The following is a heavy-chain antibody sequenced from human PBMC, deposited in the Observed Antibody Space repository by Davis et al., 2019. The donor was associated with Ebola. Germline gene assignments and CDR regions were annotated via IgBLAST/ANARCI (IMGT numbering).Heavy chain of an antibody. Sequence: ESLKISCAASGFTFSNAWMSWVRQAPGKGLEWIGSIYYSGSTNYNPSLKSRVTISVDTSKNQFSLKLSSVTAADTAVYYCARANRGYSYYSYYYYGMDVWGQGTMVTVSS. D-gene: IGHD5-18*01. CDR3: ARANRGYSYYSYYYYGMDV. V-gene: IGHV4-59*01. CDR2: IYYSGST. CDR1: GFTFSNAW. J-gene: IGHJ6*02.